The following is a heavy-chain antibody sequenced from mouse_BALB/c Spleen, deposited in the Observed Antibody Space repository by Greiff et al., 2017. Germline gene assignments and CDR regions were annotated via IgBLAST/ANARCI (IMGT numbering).Heavy chain of an antibody. Sequence: VQLQQSGPGLVQPSQSLSITCTVSGFSLTSYGVHWVRQSPGKGLEWLGVIWSGGSTDYNAAFISRLSISKDNSKSQVFFKMNSLQANDTAIYYCARKDLLRMDYWGQGTSVTVSS. CDR3: ARKDLLRMDY. J-gene: IGHJ4*01. CDR2: IWSGGST. D-gene: IGHD1-1*01. CDR1: GFSLTSYG. V-gene: IGHV2-2*02.